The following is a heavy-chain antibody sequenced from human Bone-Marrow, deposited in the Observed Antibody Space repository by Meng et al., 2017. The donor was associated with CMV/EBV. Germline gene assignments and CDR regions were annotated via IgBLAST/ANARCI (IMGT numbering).Heavy chain of an antibody. CDR2: IYYSGST. V-gene: IGHV4-39*07. Sequence: SEPLSLTCTVSGGSISSSSYYWGWIRQPPGKGLEWIGSIYYSGSTYYNPSLKSRVTISVDTSKTQFSLKLSSVTAADTAVYYCARAGYCSSTSCYSSYYYYGMAVWGQGTTVTVSS. CDR1: GGSISSSSYY. CDR3: ARAGYCSSTSCYSSYYYYGMAV. D-gene: IGHD2-2*02. J-gene: IGHJ6*02.